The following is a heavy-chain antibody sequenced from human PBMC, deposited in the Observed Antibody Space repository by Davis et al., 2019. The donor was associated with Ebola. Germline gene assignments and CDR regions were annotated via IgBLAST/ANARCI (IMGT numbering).Heavy chain of an antibody. CDR1: GASISSYS. CDR2: VSDTWST. V-gene: IGHV4-59*08. D-gene: IGHD5-12*01. Sequence: MPSETLSLTCTVSGASISSYSWSCIRQSPGKGLEWIGYVSDTWSTEFNPSLMSRVSILVDTSKNQFSLDLTSVTAADTAVYYCARHESGHSGSFDSWGQGTLVTVSS. CDR3: ARHESGHSGSFDS. J-gene: IGHJ4*02.